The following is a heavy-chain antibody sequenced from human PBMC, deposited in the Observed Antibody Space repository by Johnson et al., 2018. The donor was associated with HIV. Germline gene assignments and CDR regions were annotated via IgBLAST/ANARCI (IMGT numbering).Heavy chain of an antibody. D-gene: IGHD6-13*01. CDR1: GFTFGDYA. CDR2: IYSGGST. Sequence: VHLVESGGGLVQPGRSLRLSCTASGFTFGDYALNWFRQAPGKGLEWVSVIYSGGSTYYADSVKGRCTISRDNSKNTLYLQMNSLRAEDTAVYFCARAASQQQLKVPFDIWGQGTMVTVSS. V-gene: IGHV3-66*01. CDR3: ARAASQQQLKVPFDI. J-gene: IGHJ3*02.